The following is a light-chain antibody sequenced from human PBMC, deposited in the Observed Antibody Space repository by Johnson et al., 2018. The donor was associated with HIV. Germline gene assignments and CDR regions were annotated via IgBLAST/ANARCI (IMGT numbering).Light chain of an antibody. CDR1: SSNIGNNY. V-gene: IGLV1-51*02. J-gene: IGLJ1*01. CDR2: ETN. CDR3: GTWDSSLSAYV. Sequence: QSVLTQPPSVSAAPGQKVTISCSGSSSNIGNNYVSWYQQLPGTAPKLLIYETNKRPSGIPDRFSGSKYDTSATLGITGLQTGDEADYYCGTWDSSLSAYVFGTGTKVTVL.